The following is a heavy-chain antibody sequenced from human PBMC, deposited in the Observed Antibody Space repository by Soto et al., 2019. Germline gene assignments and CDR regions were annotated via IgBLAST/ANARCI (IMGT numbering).Heavy chain of an antibody. J-gene: IGHJ3*02. D-gene: IGHD3-16*01. CDR3: ASQHRLRGGPTAFGI. V-gene: IGHV1-69*13. CDR2: IIPIFGTA. CDR1: GGTFSSYA. Sequence: GASVKVSCKASGGTFSSYAISWVRQAPGQGLEWMGGIIPIFGTANYAQKFQGRVTITADESTSTAYMELSSLRSEDTAVYYCASQHRLRGGPTAFGIWGQETMVTVSS.